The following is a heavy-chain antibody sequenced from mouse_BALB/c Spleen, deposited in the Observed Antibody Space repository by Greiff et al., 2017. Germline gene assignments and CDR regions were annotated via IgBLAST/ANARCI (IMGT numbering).Heavy chain of an antibody. D-gene: IGHD1-1*02. CDR1: GYSITSGYY. J-gene: IGHJ2*01. CDR3: ARGGGLYFDY. V-gene: IGHV3-6*02. CDR2: ISYDGSN. Sequence: EVKLMESGPGLVKPSQSLSLTCSVTGYSITSGYYWNWIRQFPGNKLEWMGYISYDGSNNYNPSLKNRISIARDTSKNQFFLKLNSVTTEDTATYYCARGGGLYFDYWGQGTTLTVSS.